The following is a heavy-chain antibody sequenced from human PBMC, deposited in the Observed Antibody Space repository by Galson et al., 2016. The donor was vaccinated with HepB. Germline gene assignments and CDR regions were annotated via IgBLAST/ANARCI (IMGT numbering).Heavy chain of an antibody. CDR1: GDSISSGAYY. V-gene: IGHV4-31*03. CDR2: IYYTGST. CDR3: ASTIRYTSSGGALFDY. Sequence: TLSLTCTVSGDSISSGAYYWSWIRQHPGKGLEWIGYIYYTGSTYYNPSLKSRVTISVDTSKNQFFLKLSSVTAADTAVYYCASTIRYTSSGGALFDYWGQGTLVTVSS. D-gene: IGHD6-13*01. J-gene: IGHJ4*02.